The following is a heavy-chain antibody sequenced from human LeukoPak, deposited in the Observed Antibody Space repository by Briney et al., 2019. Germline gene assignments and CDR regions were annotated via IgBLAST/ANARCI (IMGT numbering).Heavy chain of an antibody. CDR3: ARVRGYDSTFDY. V-gene: IGHV4-59*01. CDR1: GGSISSYY. D-gene: IGHD5-12*01. CDR2: FYYSGIT. Sequence: SETLSLTCIVSGGSISSYYWSWIRQPPGKGLEWIGYFYYSGITNYNPSLKSRVTISLDTSKNQFSLKLSSVTAADTAVYYCARVRGYDSTFDYWGQGTLVTVSS. J-gene: IGHJ4*02.